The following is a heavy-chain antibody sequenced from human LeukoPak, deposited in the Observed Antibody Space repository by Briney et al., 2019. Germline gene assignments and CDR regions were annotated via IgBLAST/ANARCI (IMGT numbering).Heavy chain of an antibody. D-gene: IGHD6-25*01. CDR1: GFTFSSYW. Sequence: GGSLRLSCAASGFTFSSYWMSWVRQAPGRGLEWVANIKQDGSEKYYVDSVKGRFTISRDNAKNSLYLQMNSLRAEDTAVYYCARDGYAAGPATTFDYWGQGTLVTVSS. V-gene: IGHV3-7*03. CDR2: IKQDGSEK. CDR3: ARDGYAAGPATTFDY. J-gene: IGHJ4*02.